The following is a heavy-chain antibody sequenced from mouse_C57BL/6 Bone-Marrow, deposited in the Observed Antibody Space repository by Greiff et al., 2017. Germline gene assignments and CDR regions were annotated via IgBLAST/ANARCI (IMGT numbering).Heavy chain of an antibody. CDR1: GFSLTSYA. Sequence: VQGVESGPGLVAPSQSLSITCTVSGFSLTSYAISWVRQPPGKGLEWLGVIWTGGGTNYNSALKSRLSISKDNSKSQVFLKMNSLQTDDTARYYCARNLGYDGYYVLFAYWGQGALVTVSA. V-gene: IGHV2-9-1*01. CDR3: ARNLGYDGYYVLFAY. D-gene: IGHD2-3*01. CDR2: IWTGGGT. J-gene: IGHJ3*01.